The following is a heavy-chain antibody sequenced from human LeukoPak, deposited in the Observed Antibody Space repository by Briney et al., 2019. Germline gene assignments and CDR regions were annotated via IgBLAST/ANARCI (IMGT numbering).Heavy chain of an antibody. J-gene: IGHJ6*03. D-gene: IGHD1-1*01. CDR1: GFILSSYA. CDR2: ISGSGDST. V-gene: IGHV3-23*01. Sequence: AGGSLRLSCAASGFILSSYAMSWVRPAPGKGLEWVSTISGSGDSTYYADSVKGRFTISRDNSKNTLYLQMSGLRGEDTAVYYCAKEANWNFYMDVWGKGTTVTVSS. CDR3: AKEANWNFYMDV.